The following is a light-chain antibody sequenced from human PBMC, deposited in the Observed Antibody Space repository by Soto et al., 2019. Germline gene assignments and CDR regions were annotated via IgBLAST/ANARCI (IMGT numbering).Light chain of an antibody. J-gene: IGLJ1*01. CDR3: CSYAGSSTWV. V-gene: IGLV2-23*01. CDR1: SSDVGSYNL. Sequence: QSALTQPASVSGSPGQSITISCTGTSSDVGSYNLVSWYQQHPGKAPKLMIYEGSKRPSGVSNRFSGSKSGNTASLTISGLQNEDEADYYCCSYAGSSTWVFGTGTKLTVL. CDR2: EGS.